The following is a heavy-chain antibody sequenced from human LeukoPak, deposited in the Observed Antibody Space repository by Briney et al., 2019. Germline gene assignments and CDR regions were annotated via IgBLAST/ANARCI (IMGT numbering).Heavy chain of an antibody. V-gene: IGHV4-59*01. D-gene: IGHD4-17*01. CDR3: ARDYGDGVDYYMDV. CDR2: IYYSGST. Sequence: SETLSLTCTVSGGSISSYYWSWIRQPPGKGLEWIGYIYYSGSTNYNPSLKSRVTISVDTSKNQFSLKLSSVTAADTAVYYCARDYGDGVDYYMDVWGKGTTVTVSS. CDR1: GGSISSYY. J-gene: IGHJ6*03.